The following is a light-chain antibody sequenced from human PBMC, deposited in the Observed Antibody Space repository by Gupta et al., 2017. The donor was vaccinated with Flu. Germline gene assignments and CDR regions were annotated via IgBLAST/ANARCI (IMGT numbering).Light chain of an antibody. J-gene: IGLJ2*01. Sequence: QSVLTQPPSASGTPAQRVPIPCYGGNSNIGINYVYWYQQLPGAAPKLFIYRRNQRPSGVPDRFSGSKSGTSASLAISGLRSEDEADYYCAAWDDSLSGVVFGGGTKLTVL. V-gene: IGLV1-47*01. CDR1: NSNIGINY. CDR2: RRN. CDR3: AAWDDSLSGVV.